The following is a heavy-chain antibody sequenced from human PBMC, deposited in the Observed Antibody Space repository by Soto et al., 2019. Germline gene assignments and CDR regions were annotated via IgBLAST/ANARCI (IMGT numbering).Heavy chain of an antibody. CDR2: INPATGAA. CDR3: ARGGGVGVAGSAAFDM. Sequence: QLHLVQSGAVVKKPGASVTVSCSASGYPVTAYYMHWVRQAPGRGLEWMGGINPATGAAKYTQTFQGRVTMARDTSTRTVFLELRGLTSEDTAGFYWARGGGVGVAGSAAFDMWGQGTLVTVSS. V-gene: IGHV1-2*02. J-gene: IGHJ3*02. CDR1: GYPVTAYY. D-gene: IGHD3-3*01.